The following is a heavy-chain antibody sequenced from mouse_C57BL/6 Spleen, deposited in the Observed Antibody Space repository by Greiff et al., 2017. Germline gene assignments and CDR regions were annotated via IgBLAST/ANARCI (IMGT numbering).Heavy chain of an antibody. CDR1: GYTFTDYN. Sequence: EVQLQQSGPELVKPGASVKMSCKASGYTFTDYNMHWVKQSHGKSLEWIGYINPNNGGTSYNQKFKGKATLTVNKSSSTAYMELRSLTSEDSAVYYCASYGNDRDWYFDVWGTGTTVTVSS. D-gene: IGHD2-2*01. J-gene: IGHJ1*03. V-gene: IGHV1-22*01. CDR3: ASYGNDRDWYFDV. CDR2: INPNNGGT.